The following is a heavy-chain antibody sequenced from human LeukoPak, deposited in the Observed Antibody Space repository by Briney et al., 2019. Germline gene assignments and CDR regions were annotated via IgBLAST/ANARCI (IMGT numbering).Heavy chain of an antibody. CDR3: ARIKDGYNVNWFFDL. J-gene: IGHJ2*01. CDR2: IYYSGST. Sequence: SETLSLXCTVSGGSISSSSYYWVWIRQPPGKGLEWIGSIYYSGSTYCNPSLKSRVTLSVDTSKNQFSLKLSSVTAADTAVYYCARIKDGYNVNWFFDLWGRGTLVTVSS. CDR1: GGSISSSSYY. V-gene: IGHV4-39*07. D-gene: IGHD5-24*01.